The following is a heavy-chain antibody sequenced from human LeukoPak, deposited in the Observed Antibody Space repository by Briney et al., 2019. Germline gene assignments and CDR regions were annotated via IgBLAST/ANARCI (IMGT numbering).Heavy chain of an antibody. CDR3: ARGRLWSIDY. D-gene: IGHD3-3*01. CDR1: GFTFSSYW. CDR2: INRDGSST. V-gene: IGHV3-74*01. Sequence: GGSLRLSCAASGFTFSSYWMHWVRQAPGKGLVWVSRINRDGSSTTYADSVKGRVTISRDNTKNTVYLQMNSLRAEDTAVYYCARGRLWSIDYWGQGTLVTVSS. J-gene: IGHJ4*02.